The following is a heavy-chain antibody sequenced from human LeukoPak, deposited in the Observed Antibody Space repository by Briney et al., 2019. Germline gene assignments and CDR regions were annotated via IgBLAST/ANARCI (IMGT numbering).Heavy chain of an antibody. V-gene: IGHV1-18*01. J-gene: IGHJ5*02. CDR3: ARAEDVQPEPWWFDP. Sequence: GASVKVSCKASGYTFTSYGISWVRQAPGQGLEWMGWISAYNGNTNYAQKLQGRVTMTTDTSTSTAYMELRSLRSDDTAVYYCARAEDVQPEPWWFDPWGQGTLVTVSS. CDR1: GYTFTSYG. D-gene: IGHD1-14*01. CDR2: ISAYNGNT.